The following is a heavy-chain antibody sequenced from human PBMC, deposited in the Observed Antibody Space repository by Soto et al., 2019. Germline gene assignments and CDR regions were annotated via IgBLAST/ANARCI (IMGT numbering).Heavy chain of an antibody. CDR2: IIPIFGTT. D-gene: IGHD4-4*01. CDR1: GGTFSSYT. V-gene: IGHV1-69*13. CDR3: ARGALTTLAYYYGMDV. J-gene: IGHJ6*02. Sequence: ASVKVSCKASGGTFSSYTMSWVRRAPGQGLEWMGGIIPIFGTTTYAHKFQGRVTITADESTSTVYMELISLRGEDTAVYYCARGALTTLAYYYGMDVWGQGTTVTVSS.